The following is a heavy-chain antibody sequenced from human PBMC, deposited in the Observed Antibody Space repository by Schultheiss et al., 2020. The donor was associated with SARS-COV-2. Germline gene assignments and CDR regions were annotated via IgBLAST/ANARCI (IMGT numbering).Heavy chain of an antibody. D-gene: IGHD3-3*01. Sequence: GESLKISCGGSGFTFSDYWMNWVRQAPGKGLVWVSRIKTNGSTTNYADSVKGRFTISRDNAKNTLYLQMNSLRADDTAVYYCARGMGGFGFDYWGQGTLVTVSS. CDR2: IKTNGSTT. V-gene: IGHV3-74*01. CDR1: GFTFSDYW. CDR3: ARGMGGFGFDY. J-gene: IGHJ4*02.